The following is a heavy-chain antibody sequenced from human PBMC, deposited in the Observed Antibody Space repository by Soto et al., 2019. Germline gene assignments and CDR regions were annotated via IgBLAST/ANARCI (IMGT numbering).Heavy chain of an antibody. CDR2: IRSKAYGGTT. CDR1: GFTFGDYA. D-gene: IGHD3-22*01. V-gene: IGHV3-49*03. Sequence: GGSLRLSCTASGFTFGDYAMSWFRQAPGKGLEWVGFIRSKAYGGTTEYAASVKGRFTISRDDSKSIAYLQMNSLKTEDTAVYYCTRDLRGDYYDSSGPPGHWRQATLVTVS. J-gene: IGHJ4*02. CDR3: TRDLRGDYYDSSGPPGH.